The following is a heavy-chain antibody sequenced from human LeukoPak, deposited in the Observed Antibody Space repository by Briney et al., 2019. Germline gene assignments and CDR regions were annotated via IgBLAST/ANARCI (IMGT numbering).Heavy chain of an antibody. CDR2: ISYDGSEK. CDR1: GFTFTNYG. J-gene: IGHJ5*02. D-gene: IGHD3-10*01. CDR3: ARDGCDRIRCLFGNWFDP. Sequence: PGGSLRLSCAASGFTFTNYGMHWVRQAPGKGLEWVAVISYDGSEKYYGNSVKGRFTISRDNSKNTVYLQMDSLRAGDTAVYHCARDGCDRIRCLFGNWFDPWGQGTLVTVSS. V-gene: IGHV3-33*01.